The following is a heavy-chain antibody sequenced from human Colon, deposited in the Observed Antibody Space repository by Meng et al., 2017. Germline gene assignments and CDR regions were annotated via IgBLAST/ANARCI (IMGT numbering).Heavy chain of an antibody. J-gene: IGHJ5*02. D-gene: IGHD4/OR15-4a*01. V-gene: IGHV3-30*04. Sequence: EPGVCVFQPARPLIFSLVSSPFTFGLYSMHWVRQAPGKGLEWLAVISHDGDAIFYADSVKGRFTISRDNSKNTLYLEMNSLRDEDTAVYYCAREPDYRAWLDPWGQGTLVTVSS. CDR3: AREPDYRAWLDP. CDR1: PFTFGLYS. CDR2: ISHDGDAI.